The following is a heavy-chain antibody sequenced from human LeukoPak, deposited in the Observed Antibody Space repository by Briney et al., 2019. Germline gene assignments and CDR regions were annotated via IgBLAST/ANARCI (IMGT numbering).Heavy chain of an antibody. CDR3: AKRRVGYSYDFMVLGWHYMDV. CDR2: ISGSGGST. Sequence: GGSLRLSCAASGFTFSSYAMSWVRQAPGKGLEWVSAISGSGGSTYYADSVKGRFTISRDNSKNTLYLQMNSLRAEDTAVYYCAKRRVGYSYDFMVLGWHYMDVWGKGTTVTVSS. D-gene: IGHD5-18*01. CDR1: GFTFSSYA. V-gene: IGHV3-23*01. J-gene: IGHJ6*03.